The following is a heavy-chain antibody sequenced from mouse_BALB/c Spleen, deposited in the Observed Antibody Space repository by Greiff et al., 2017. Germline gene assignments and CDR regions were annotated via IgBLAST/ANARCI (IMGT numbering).Heavy chain of an antibody. Sequence: EVQRVESGAELVRSGASVKFSCTASGFNIKDYYMHWVKQRPEQGLEWIGWIDPENGDTEYAPKFQGKATMTADTSSNTAYLQLSSLTSEDTAVYYCNAAGSFAYWGQGTLVTVSA. D-gene: IGHD4-1*01. V-gene: IGHV14-4*02. J-gene: IGHJ3*01. CDR1: GFNIKDYY. CDR3: NAAGSFAY. CDR2: IDPENGDT.